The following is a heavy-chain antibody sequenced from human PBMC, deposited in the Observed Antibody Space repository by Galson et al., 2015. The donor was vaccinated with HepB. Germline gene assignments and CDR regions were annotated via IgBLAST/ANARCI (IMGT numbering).Heavy chain of an antibody. CDR3: ARQVRGGAAAGWKTYYFDY. Sequence: SETLSLTCTVSGGSISISSYYWGWIRQPPGKGLEWIGSIYYSGSTYYNPSLKSRVTISVDTSKNQFSLKLSSVTAADTAVYYCARQVRGGAAAGWKTYYFDYWGQGTLVTVSS. D-gene: IGHD6-13*01. CDR2: IYYSGST. V-gene: IGHV4-39*01. CDR1: GGSISISSYY. J-gene: IGHJ4*02.